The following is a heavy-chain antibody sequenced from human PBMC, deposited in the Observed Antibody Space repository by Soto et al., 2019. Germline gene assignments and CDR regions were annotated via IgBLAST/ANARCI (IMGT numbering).Heavy chain of an antibody. CDR2: IRSKANSYAT. J-gene: IGHJ4*02. CDR1: GFTFSGSA. D-gene: IGHD3-22*01. CDR3: TSHYYYDSSGYVFY. V-gene: IGHV3-73*01. Sequence: LSLSCAASGFTFSGSAMHWVRQASGKGLEWVGRIRSKANSYATAYAASVKGRFTISRDDSKNTAYLQMNSLKTEDTAVYYCTSHYYYDSSGYVFYWGQGTLVTVSS.